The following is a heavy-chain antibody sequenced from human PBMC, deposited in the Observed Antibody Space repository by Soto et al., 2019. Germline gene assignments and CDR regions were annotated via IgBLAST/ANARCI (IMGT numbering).Heavy chain of an antibody. J-gene: IGHJ4*02. CDR2: ISDSGTYT. V-gene: IGHV3-23*01. D-gene: IGHD3-3*01. CDR3: ARVYMGYYDFWSGYSNQYYFDY. CDR1: GFTFSNYA. Sequence: PGVSLRLSCSASGFTFSNYAMSWVRQAPGKGLFWASAISDSGTYTYYADSVKGRFTISRDNSKNTLYLQMNSLRAEDTAVYYCARVYMGYYDFWSGYSNQYYFDYWGQGTLVTVSS.